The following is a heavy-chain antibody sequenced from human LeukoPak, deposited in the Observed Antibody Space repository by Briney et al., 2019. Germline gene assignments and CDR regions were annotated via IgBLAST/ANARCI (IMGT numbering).Heavy chain of an antibody. V-gene: IGHV6-1*01. CDR1: GDSVSSNSGA. J-gene: IGHJ3*02. D-gene: IGHD4-17*01. CDR3: AREPLRAPTAFDI. CDR2: TYYRSKWYN. Sequence: SQTLSLTCAISGDSVSSNSGAWSWIRQSPSRGLEWLGRTYYRSKWYNDYALSVKSRITINPDTSKNQFSLQLNSVTPEDTAVYYCAREPLRAPTAFDIWGQGTMVTVSS.